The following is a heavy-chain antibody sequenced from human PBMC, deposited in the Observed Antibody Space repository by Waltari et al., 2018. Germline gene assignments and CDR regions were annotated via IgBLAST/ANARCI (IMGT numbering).Heavy chain of an antibody. CDR1: GGSISSSSYY. Sequence: QLQLQESGPGLVKPSATLSLTCTVSGGSISSSSYYWGWIRQPPGKGLEWVGSIYYSGSTYYNPSLKSRVTISVDTSKNQFSLKLSSVTAADTAVYYCARHDYGDFNWFDPWGQGTLVTVSS. CDR3: ARHDYGDFNWFDP. CDR2: IYYSGST. D-gene: IGHD4-17*01. V-gene: IGHV4-39*01. J-gene: IGHJ5*02.